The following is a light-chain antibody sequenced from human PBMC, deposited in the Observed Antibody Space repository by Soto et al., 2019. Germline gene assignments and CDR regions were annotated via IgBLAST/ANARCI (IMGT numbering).Light chain of an antibody. CDR3: QQTRSYPST. CDR1: QGITSY. Sequence: IQLTQSPSSLSASVGDSVTITCRASQGITSYLAWYQQKPGKAPNLLIYGASTLQSGAPSRFSGSGSGTDFTLTINSLQAEDFATYYCQQTRSYPSTFGGGTKVDI. V-gene: IGKV1-9*01. CDR2: GAS. J-gene: IGKJ4*01.